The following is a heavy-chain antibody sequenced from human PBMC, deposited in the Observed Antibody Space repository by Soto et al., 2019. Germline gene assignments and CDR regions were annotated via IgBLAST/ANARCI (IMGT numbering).Heavy chain of an antibody. CDR3: AKVDTAMASFYYYYGMDV. Sequence: GDSLKISCKGSGYSFTSYWIGWVRQMPGKGLEWMGIIYPGDSDTRYSPSFQGQVTISADKSISTAYLQWSSLKASDTAMYYCAKVDTAMASFYYYYGMDVWGQGTTVTVSS. D-gene: IGHD5-18*01. J-gene: IGHJ6*02. CDR1: GYSFTSYW. V-gene: IGHV5-51*01. CDR2: IYPGDSDT.